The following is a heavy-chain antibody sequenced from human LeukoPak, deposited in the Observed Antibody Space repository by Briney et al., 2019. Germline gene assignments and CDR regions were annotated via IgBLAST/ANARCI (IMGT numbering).Heavy chain of an antibody. CDR3: ARDGCSSTSCSRRDY. CDR1: GGTFSSYA. J-gene: IGHJ4*02. CDR2: IIPIFGTA. D-gene: IGHD2-2*01. V-gene: IGHV1-69*13. Sequence: GAPVKVSCKASGGTFSSYAISWVRQAPGQGLEWMGGIIPIFGTANYAQKFQGRVTITADESTSTAYMELSSLRSEDTAVYYCARDGCSSTSCSRRDYWGQGTLVTVSS.